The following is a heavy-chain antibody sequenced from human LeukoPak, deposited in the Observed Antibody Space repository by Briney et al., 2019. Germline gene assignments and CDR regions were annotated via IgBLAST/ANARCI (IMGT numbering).Heavy chain of an antibody. CDR3: AKTPGYSSTWYRVPGTYFDY. Sequence: SETLSLTCTVSGGSISSYYWSWIRQPPGKGLEWIGYIYNSGSTNYNPSLKSRVTISVDTSKNQFSLKLNSVTAADTAIYYCAKTPGYSSTWYRVPGTYFDYWGQGTLVTVSS. V-gene: IGHV4-59*01. J-gene: IGHJ4*02. D-gene: IGHD6-13*01. CDR2: IYNSGST. CDR1: GGSISSYY.